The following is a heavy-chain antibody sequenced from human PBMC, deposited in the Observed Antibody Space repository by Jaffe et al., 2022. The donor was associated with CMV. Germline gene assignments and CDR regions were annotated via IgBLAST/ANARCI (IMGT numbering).Heavy chain of an antibody. J-gene: IGHJ4*02. CDR1: GYTFTSYY. CDR3: ARGLSGFGELPNFDY. D-gene: IGHD3-10*01. V-gene: IGHV1-46*01. CDR2: INPSGGST. Sequence: QVQLVQSGAEVKKPGASVKVSCKASGYTFTSYYMHWVRQAPGQGLEWMGIINPSGGSTSYAQKFQGRVTMTRDTSTSTVYMELSSLRSEDTAVYYCARGLSGFGELPNFDYWGQGTLVTVSS.